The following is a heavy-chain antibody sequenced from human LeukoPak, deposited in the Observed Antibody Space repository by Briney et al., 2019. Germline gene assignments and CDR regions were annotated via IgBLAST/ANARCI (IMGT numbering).Heavy chain of an antibody. CDR2: INPNSGGT. CDR1: GYTFTGYY. D-gene: IGHD5-12*01. J-gene: IGHJ6*02. CDR3: ARVGSGYDLGMDV. V-gene: IGHV1-2*02. Sequence: ASVTVSCKASGYTFTGYYMHWVRQAPGQGLEWMGWINPNSGGTNYAQKFQGRVTMTRDTSISTAYMELSRLRSDDTAVYYCARVGSGYDLGMDVWGQGTTVTVSS.